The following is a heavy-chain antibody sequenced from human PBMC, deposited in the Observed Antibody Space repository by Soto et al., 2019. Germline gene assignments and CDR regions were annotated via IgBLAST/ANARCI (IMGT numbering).Heavy chain of an antibody. V-gene: IGHV4-59*11. J-gene: IGHJ4*02. D-gene: IGHD6-19*01. CDR3: ARVYSSGWSPDY. CDR1: GHSICDHY. Sequence: DPLTLTCPVSGHSICDHYWFWIRQSPGKGLEWIVYIFYTESHNYNPSLKSRVTLSADTSKNQFSLTLSSVTAADAAVYYCARVYSSGWSPDYWGPGTLVTVSS. CDR2: IFYTESH.